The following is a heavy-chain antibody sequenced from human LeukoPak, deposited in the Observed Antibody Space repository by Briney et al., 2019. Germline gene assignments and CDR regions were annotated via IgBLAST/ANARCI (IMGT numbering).Heavy chain of an antibody. CDR2: INPNSGGT. D-gene: IGHD1-14*01. J-gene: IGHJ6*02. Sequence: ASVTVSCKASGYTFTCYYMHWVRQAPAPGLEWMGWINPNSGGTNDAQKFQGRVTMTRDTSISTAYMELSRLRSDDTAVYYCASTTPDVWGQGTTVTVSS. V-gene: IGHV1-2*02. CDR3: ASTTPDV. CDR1: GYTFTCYY.